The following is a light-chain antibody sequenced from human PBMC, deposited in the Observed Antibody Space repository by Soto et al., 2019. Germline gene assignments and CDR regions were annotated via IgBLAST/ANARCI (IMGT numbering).Light chain of an antibody. CDR3: QQRSHRPPLT. CDR2: DAS. Sequence: VLTQSPVTLSLSPGETATLSCRASQSVSKYLAWYQQQPGQPLRLLVFDASNRATGIPARFSGSGSGTYFTLTISGVEPEDFAGYYCQQRSHRPPLTFGEGTKVEIK. J-gene: IGKJ4*01. V-gene: IGKV3-11*01. CDR1: QSVSKY.